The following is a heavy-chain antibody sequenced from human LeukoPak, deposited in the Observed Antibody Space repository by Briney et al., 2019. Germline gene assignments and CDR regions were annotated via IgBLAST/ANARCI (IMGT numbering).Heavy chain of an antibody. J-gene: IGHJ6*02. CDR3: ARDCSSTSCYSMVRAYGMDV. V-gene: IGHV4-34*01. CDR2: INHSGST. Sequence: PSETLSLTCAVYGGSFSGYYWSWIRQPPGKGLEWIGEINHSGSTNYNPSLKSRVTISVDKSKNQFSLKLTSVTATDTAMYYCARDCSSTSCYSMVRAYGMDVWGQGTTVTVSS. CDR1: GGSFSGYY. D-gene: IGHD2-2*01.